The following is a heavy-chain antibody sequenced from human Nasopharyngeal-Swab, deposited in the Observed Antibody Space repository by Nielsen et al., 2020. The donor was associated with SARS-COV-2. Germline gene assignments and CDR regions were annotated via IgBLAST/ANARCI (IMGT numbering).Heavy chain of an antibody. CDR1: GFTFSSYG. Sequence: GESLKISCAASGFTFSSYGMHWVRQAPGKGLEWVAVISYDGSNKYYADSVKGRFTISRDNSKNTLYLQMNSLRSEDTAVYYCASPHNWGDAFDIWGQGTMVTVSS. J-gene: IGHJ3*02. D-gene: IGHD7-27*01. CDR2: ISYDGSNK. V-gene: IGHV3-30*03. CDR3: ASPHNWGDAFDI.